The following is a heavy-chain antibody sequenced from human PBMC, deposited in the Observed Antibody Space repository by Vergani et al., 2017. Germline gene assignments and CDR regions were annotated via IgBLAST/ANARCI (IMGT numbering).Heavy chain of an antibody. V-gene: IGHV4-59*01. J-gene: IGHJ4*02. CDR3: AREEVDTFDY. CDR1: GGSISSYY. CDR2: IYYSGST. Sequence: QVQLQESGPGLVKPSETLSLTCTVSGGSISSYYWSWIRQPPGKGLEWIGYIYYSGSTNYNPSLKSRVTISVDTSKNQFSLKLSSVTAADTAVYYCAREEVDTFDYWGQGTLVTVSS.